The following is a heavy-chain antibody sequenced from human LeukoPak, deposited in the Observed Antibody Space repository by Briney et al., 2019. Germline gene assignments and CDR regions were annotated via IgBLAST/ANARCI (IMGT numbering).Heavy chain of an antibody. Sequence: GASVKVSCTASGYTFTGYYMHWVRQAPGKGIERMGWINSNSGGTNYAQEFQGRVTVTRYTSINTDYLEVSGLRSDDTAVYFFARDGSFDIWGQGTMVTVSS. J-gene: IGHJ3*02. CDR2: INSNSGGT. CDR1: GYTFTGYY. V-gene: IGHV1-2*02. D-gene: IGHD2-15*01. CDR3: ARDGSFDI.